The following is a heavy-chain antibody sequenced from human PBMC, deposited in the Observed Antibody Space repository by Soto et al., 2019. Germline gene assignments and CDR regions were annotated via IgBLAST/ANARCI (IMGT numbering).Heavy chain of an antibody. CDR1: GFTFRTYT. D-gene: IGHD3-10*01. V-gene: IGHV3-21*01. J-gene: IGHJ6*02. CDR3: ARDRGYDAHDYYYNAMDV. CDR2: IRGFSPYT. Sequence: GGSLRLSCISSGFTFRTYTMNWVRQAPGKGLEWVSGIRGFSPYTFYAESVKGRFTISRDNAKNSLYLQMNSLRAEDTAVYYCARDRGYDAHDYYYNAMDVWGHGTTVTVPS.